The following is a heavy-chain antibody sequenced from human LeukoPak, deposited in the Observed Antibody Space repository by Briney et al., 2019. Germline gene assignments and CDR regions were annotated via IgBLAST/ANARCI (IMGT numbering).Heavy chain of an antibody. J-gene: IGHJ4*02. V-gene: IGHV5-51*01. CDR2: IYPGDSDT. Sequence: GESLKMSCKGSGYSFTSYWIGWVRQMPGKGLEWMGIIYPGDSDTRYSPSFQGQVTISADKSISTAYLQWSSLKASDTAMYYCARALVDYYDSSGYYSYFDYWGQGTLVTVSS. CDR1: GYSFTSYW. D-gene: IGHD3-22*01. CDR3: ARALVDYYDSSGYYSYFDY.